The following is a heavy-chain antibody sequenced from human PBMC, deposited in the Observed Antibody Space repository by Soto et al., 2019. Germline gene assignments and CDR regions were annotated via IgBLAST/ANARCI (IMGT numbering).Heavy chain of an antibody. V-gene: IGHV3-15*01. D-gene: IGHD1-26*01. CDR2: IKSDAYGGAI. J-gene: IGHJ5*02. Sequence: EVQLVESGGGLVKPGGSLRLSWAGSGFTFSNAWMSWVRRAPGKGLEWVGRIKSDAYGGAIDYAQPVKGRFTISRHDSKNTMFLQMNNLRYEDTAVYSCTTSTGLLEPPTNCSWGQGTPVIVSS. CDR3: TTSTGLLEPPTNCS. CDR1: GFTFSNAW.